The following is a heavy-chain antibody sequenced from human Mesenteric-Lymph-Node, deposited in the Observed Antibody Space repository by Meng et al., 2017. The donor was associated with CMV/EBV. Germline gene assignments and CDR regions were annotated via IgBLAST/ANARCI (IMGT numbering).Heavy chain of an antibody. Sequence: GGSLRLSCAASGFTFDDYAMHWVRQAPGKGLEWVSGISWNSGSIGYADSVKGRFTISRDNAKNSLYLQMNSLRAEDTALYYCAKGITIFGVVIDPDWFDPWGQGTLVTVSS. J-gene: IGHJ5*02. V-gene: IGHV3-9*01. CDR1: GFTFDDYA. CDR2: ISWNSGSI. D-gene: IGHD3-3*01. CDR3: AKGITIFGVVIDPDWFDP.